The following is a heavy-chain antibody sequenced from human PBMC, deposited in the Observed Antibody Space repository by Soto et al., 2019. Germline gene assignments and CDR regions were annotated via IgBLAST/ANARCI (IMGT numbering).Heavy chain of an antibody. Sequence: QVQLVQSGAEVKKPGASVKVSCKASGYTFTSYGISWVRQAPGQGLEWMGWISAYNGNTNYAQKLQGRVTMTTDTSTSTAYMELSSLRSDDTAVYYCARVEYYYDSSGYYYDRGFRDYWGQGTLVTVSS. CDR3: ARVEYYYDSSGYYYDRGFRDY. CDR2: ISAYNGNT. V-gene: IGHV1-18*01. D-gene: IGHD3-22*01. J-gene: IGHJ4*02. CDR1: GYTFTSYG.